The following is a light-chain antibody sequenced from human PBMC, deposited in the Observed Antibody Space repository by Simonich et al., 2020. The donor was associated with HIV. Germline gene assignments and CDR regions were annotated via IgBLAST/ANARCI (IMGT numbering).Light chain of an antibody. J-gene: IGKJ1*01. V-gene: IGKV4-1*01. CDR2: WDS. CDR1: QSVLYSSNNKNY. Sequence: DIVMTQSPDSLAVSLCERATINCKSSQSVLYSSNNKNYLAWYQQKPGQPPKLLIYWDSTRESGVPDRFSGSGSGTDFTLTISSLQAEDVAVYYCQQYYSTPTFGQGTKVEIK. CDR3: QQYYSTPT.